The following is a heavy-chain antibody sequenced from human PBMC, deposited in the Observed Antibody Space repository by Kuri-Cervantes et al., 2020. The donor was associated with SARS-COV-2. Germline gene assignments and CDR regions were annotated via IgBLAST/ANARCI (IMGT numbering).Heavy chain of an antibody. CDR3: ATHNRQDYYYYGMDV. CDR2: FDPEDGET. J-gene: IGHJ6*02. Sequence: ASVKVSCKVSGYTLIELSTHWVRQAPGKGLEWMGGFDPEDGETIYAQKFQGRVTMTEDTSTDTAYMELSSLRSEDTAVYYCATHNRQDYYYYGMDVWGQGTTVTVSS. V-gene: IGHV1-24*01. CDR1: GYTLIELS. D-gene: IGHD5-24*01.